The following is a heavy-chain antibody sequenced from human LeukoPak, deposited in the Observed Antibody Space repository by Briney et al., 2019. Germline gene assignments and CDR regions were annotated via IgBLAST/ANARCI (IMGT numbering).Heavy chain of an antibody. CDR1: GFTFTNYA. CDR2: FTGRPSRT. Sequence: GGSLRLSCATSGFTFTNYAMSWVRQSPGKGLEWVSAFTGRPSRTYYADSVRGRFTISRDTSKHTLFLQMSSLRVEDTAIYYCAREHLVCTSTSCYIDYFDSWGQGTLVSVSP. D-gene: IGHD2-2*02. V-gene: IGHV3-23*01. J-gene: IGHJ4*02. CDR3: AREHLVCTSTSCYIDYFDS.